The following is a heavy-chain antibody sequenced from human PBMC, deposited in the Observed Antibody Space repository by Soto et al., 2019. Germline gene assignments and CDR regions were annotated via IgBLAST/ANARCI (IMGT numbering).Heavy chain of an antibody. Sequence: EVQLVESGGGLVKPGGSLRLSCAASGFTFSDAWMSWVHQAPGKGLEWVGLIKKKTDGGTTDYAAPVKGRFTISRDDSKNTVYLQMSSLKTEDTAVYYCRTQWLDWGQGTLVTVSS. V-gene: IGHV3-15*01. J-gene: IGHJ4*02. CDR2: IKKKTDGGTT. CDR3: RTQWLD. D-gene: IGHD6-19*01. CDR1: GFTFSDAW.